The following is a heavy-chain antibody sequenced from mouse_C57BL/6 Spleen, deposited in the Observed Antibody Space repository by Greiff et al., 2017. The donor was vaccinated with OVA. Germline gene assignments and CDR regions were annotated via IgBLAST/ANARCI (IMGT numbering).Heavy chain of an antibody. J-gene: IGHJ2*01. Sequence: EVKLQQSGPELVKPGASVKISCKASGYTFTDYYMNWVKQSHGKSLEWIGDINPNNGGTSYNQKFKGKATLTVDKSSSTAYMELRSLTSEDSAVYYCARDSSGHYFDDWGQGTTLTVSS. CDR3: ARDSSGHYFDD. CDR1: GYTFTDYY. V-gene: IGHV1-26*01. D-gene: IGHD3-2*02. CDR2: INPNNGGT.